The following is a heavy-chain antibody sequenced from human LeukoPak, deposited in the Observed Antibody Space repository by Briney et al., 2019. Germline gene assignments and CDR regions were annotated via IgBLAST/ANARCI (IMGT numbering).Heavy chain of an antibody. CDR3: ARTGYYYGAGSYYDY. J-gene: IGHJ4*02. D-gene: IGHD3-10*01. V-gene: IGHV3-23*01. Sequence: GGSLRLSCAASGFTFSSYAMSWVRQAPGKGLEWVSAISGSGGSTYYADSVKGRFTISRDNSNNTLYLQMNSLRAEDTAVYYCARTGYYYGAGSYYDYWGQGTLVSVSS. CDR2: ISGSGGST. CDR1: GFTFSSYA.